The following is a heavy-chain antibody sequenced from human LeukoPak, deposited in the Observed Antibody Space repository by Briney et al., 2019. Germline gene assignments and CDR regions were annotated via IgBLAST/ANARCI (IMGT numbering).Heavy chain of an antibody. CDR3: AKSSGAFTMIGWDAFDI. D-gene: IGHD3-22*01. CDR2: ISGSGGST. V-gene: IGHV3-23*01. J-gene: IGHJ3*02. Sequence: GGSLRLSCATSGFTFDDYAMHWVRQAPGKGLEWVSAISGSGGSTYYADSVKGRFTISRDNSKNTLYLQMNSLRAEDTAVYYCAKSSGAFTMIGWDAFDIWGQGTMVTVSS. CDR1: GFTFDDYA.